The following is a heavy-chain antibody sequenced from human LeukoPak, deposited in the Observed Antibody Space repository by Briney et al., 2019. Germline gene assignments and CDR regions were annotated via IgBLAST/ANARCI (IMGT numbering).Heavy chain of an antibody. CDR3: AKDWEQQLVLEPTWFDP. CDR1: GFTFSSYG. V-gene: IGHV3-23*01. CDR2: ISGSGGST. D-gene: IGHD6-13*01. Sequence: PGGSLRLSCAASGFTFSSYGMHWVRQAPGKGLEWVSAISGSGGSTYYADSVKGRFTISRDNSKNTLYLQMNSLRAEDTAVYYCAKDWEQQLVLEPTWFDPWGQGTLVTVSS. J-gene: IGHJ5*02.